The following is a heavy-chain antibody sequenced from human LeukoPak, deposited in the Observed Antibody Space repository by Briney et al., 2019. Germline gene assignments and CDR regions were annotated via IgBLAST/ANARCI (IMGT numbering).Heavy chain of an antibody. D-gene: IGHD6-13*01. CDR3: SSSSPTSYTDY. CDR2: IYSGGST. J-gene: IGHJ4*02. V-gene: IGHV3-53*04. CDR1: GFSVGSNY. Sequence: PGRSLRLSCAASGFSVGSNYMTWVRQAPGKGLECVSVIYSGGSTYYADSVKGRFTISRHNTKNTLYLQMNSLRAEDTAVYYCSSSSPTSYTDYWGQGTLVTVSS.